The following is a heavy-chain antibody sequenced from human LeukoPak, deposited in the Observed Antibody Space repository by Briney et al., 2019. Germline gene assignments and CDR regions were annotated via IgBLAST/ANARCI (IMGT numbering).Heavy chain of an antibody. V-gene: IGHV3-66*01. J-gene: IGHJ3*02. CDR1: GFTVSSNY. Sequence: PGGSLRLSCAASGFTVSSNYMSWVRQGPGKGLEWVSVIYSGGSTYYADSVKGRFTISRDNSKNTLYLQMNSLRAEDTAVYYCARATGLWGYGSGLDIWGQGTTVTVSS. D-gene: IGHD3-10*01. CDR3: ARATGLWGYGSGLDI. CDR2: IYSGGST.